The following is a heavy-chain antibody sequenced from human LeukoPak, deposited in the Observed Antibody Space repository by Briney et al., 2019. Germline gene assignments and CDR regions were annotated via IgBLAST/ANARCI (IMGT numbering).Heavy chain of an antibody. Sequence: SETLSLTCTVSGGSISSGGYYWSWIRQPPGKGLEWIGYIYHSGSTYYNPSLKSRVTISVDRSKNQFSLKLSSVTAADTAVYYCARYLSWSGYKYYFDYWGQGTLVTVSS. CDR2: IYHSGST. V-gene: IGHV4-30-2*01. CDR3: ARYLSWSGYKYYFDY. J-gene: IGHJ4*02. CDR1: GGSISSGGYY. D-gene: IGHD3-3*01.